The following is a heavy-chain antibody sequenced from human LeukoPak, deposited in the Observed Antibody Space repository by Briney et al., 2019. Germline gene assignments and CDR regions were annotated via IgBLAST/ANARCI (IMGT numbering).Heavy chain of an antibody. CDR2: MNPNSGNT. J-gene: IGHJ6*03. CDR1: GYTFTSYA. V-gene: IGHV1-8*03. CDR3: ARRARITMVRGEIDYYYYYYMDV. D-gene: IGHD3-10*01. Sequence: ASVKVSCKASGYTFTSYAMNWVRQAPGQGLEWMGWMNPNSGNTGYAQKFQGRVTITRNTSISTAYMELSSLRSEDTAVYYCARRARITMVRGEIDYYYYYYMDVWGKGTTVTISS.